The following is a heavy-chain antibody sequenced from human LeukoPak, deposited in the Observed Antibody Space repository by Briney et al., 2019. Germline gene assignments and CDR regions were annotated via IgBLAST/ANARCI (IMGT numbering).Heavy chain of an antibody. J-gene: IGHJ4*02. CDR1: GGSFSGYY. CDR3: ARVSGTPRGYFDY. CDR2: IYYSGST. D-gene: IGHD3-10*01. Sequence: PSETLSLTCAVYGGSFSGYYWSWIRQPPGKGLEWIGSIYYSGSTYYNPSLKSRVTISVDTSKNQFSLKLSSVTAADTAVYYCARVSGTPRGYFDYWGQGTLVTVSS. V-gene: IGHV4-34*01.